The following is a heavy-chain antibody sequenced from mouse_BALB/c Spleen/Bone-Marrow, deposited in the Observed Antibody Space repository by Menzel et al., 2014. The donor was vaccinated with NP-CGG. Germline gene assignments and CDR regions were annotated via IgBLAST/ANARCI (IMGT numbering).Heavy chain of an antibody. CDR2: INSNGGST. V-gene: IGHV5-6-3*01. Sequence: EVKLVESGGGLVQPGGSLKPSCAASGFTFSSYGMSWVRQTPDKRLELVATINSNGGSTYYPDSVKGRFTISRDTAKDTLYLQMSSLKSEETAMYYCVRGNYGNYVDYFDFWGQGTTLTVSS. D-gene: IGHD2-1*01. CDR1: GFTFSSYG. J-gene: IGHJ2*01. CDR3: VRGNYGNYVDYFDF.